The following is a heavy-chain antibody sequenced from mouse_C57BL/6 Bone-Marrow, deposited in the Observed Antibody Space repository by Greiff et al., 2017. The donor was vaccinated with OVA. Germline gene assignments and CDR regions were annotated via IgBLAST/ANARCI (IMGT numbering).Heavy chain of an antibody. Sequence: QVTLKVSGPGILQPSQTLSLTCSFSGFSLSTFGMGVGWIRQPSGKGLEWLAHIWWDDDKYYKPALKSRLTISKDTSKNQVFLKIANVDTADTSTYYCARAYYYGAGYVDVWGTGTTVTVSS. D-gene: IGHD1-1*01. J-gene: IGHJ1*03. CDR2: IWWDDDK. CDR3: ARAYYYGAGYVDV. CDR1: GFSLSTFGMG. V-gene: IGHV8-8*01.